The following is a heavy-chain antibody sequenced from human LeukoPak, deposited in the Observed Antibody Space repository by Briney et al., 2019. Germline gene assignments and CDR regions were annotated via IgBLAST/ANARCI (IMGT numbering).Heavy chain of an antibody. CDR3: AMQNSSSWLYDYYYYMDV. CDR1: GYTFTSYG. Sequence: GASVKVSCKASGYTFTSYGISWVRQAPGQGLEWMGGIIPIFGTANYAQKFQGRVTITADKSTSTAYMELSSLRSEDTAVYYCAMQNSSSWLYDYYYYMDVWGKGTTVTVSS. J-gene: IGHJ6*03. D-gene: IGHD6-13*01. V-gene: IGHV1-69*06. CDR2: IIPIFGTA.